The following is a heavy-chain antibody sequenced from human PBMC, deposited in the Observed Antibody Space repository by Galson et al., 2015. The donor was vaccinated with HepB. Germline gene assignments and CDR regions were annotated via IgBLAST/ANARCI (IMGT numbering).Heavy chain of an antibody. Sequence: SLRLSCAASGFTVSSNYMSWVRQAPGKGLEWVSVIYSGGSTYYADSVKGRFTISRDNSKNTLYLQMNSLRAEDTAVYYCAREIGYCSSTSHRDCYYYMDVWGKGTTVTVSS. CDR1: GFTVSSNY. CDR3: AREIGYCSSTSHRDCYYYMDV. CDR2: IYSGGST. V-gene: IGHV3-66*01. D-gene: IGHD2-2*03. J-gene: IGHJ6*03.